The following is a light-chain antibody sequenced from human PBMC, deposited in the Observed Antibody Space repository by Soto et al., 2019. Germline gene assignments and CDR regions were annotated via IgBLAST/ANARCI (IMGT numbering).Light chain of an antibody. CDR3: SLSYGAFAM. CDR2: DTN. J-gene: IGLJ3*02. CDR1: TGAVTSGHY. Sequence: QAVVTQEPSLTVSPEGTVTLTCGSNTGAVTSGHYPYWFQQKPGQAPRTLIYDTNNKHSWTPARFSGSLLGDKAALTLSGAQPEDEAEYFCSLSYGAFAMFGGGTKLTVL. V-gene: IGLV7-46*01.